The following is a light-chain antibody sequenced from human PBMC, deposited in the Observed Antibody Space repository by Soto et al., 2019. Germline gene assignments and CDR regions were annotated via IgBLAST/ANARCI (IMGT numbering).Light chain of an antibody. Sequence: EIVLTQSPGTLSLSPGERATLSCRASEFLSSSYLVWYQQKPGQAPRLLIYAASRRATGIPDRFSGSGSATEYTLTINTLEPDDFAVYSCQQQGTFGQGTKLEIK. V-gene: IGKV3-20*01. J-gene: IGKJ2*01. CDR2: AAS. CDR1: EFLSSSY. CDR3: QQQGT.